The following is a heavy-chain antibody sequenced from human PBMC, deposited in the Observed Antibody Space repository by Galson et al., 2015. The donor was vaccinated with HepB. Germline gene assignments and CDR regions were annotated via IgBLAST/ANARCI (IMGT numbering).Heavy chain of an antibody. V-gene: IGHV3-74*01. J-gene: IGHJ4*02. Sequence: SLRLSCAATGFTFSSYWMHWVRQAPGKGLVWVSRINSDASSTSYADSVKGRFTISRDNAKNTLYLQMNSLRAEDTAVYYCARLGDSSGYYYSSFEDYWGQGTLVTVSS. CDR3: ARLGDSSGYYYSSFEDY. D-gene: IGHD3-22*01. CDR1: GFTFSSYW. CDR2: INSDASST.